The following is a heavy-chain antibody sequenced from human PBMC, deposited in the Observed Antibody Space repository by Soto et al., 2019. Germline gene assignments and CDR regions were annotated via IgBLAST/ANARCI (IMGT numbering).Heavy chain of an antibody. CDR3: VRDPRADDFVI. V-gene: IGHV1-18*01. J-gene: IGHJ3*02. Sequence: AASVKVSCKASGCTFTSYGISWVRQAPGQGLEWMGWISAYNGNTNYAQKLQGRVTMTTDTSTSTAYMELRSLRSDDTAVYYCVRDPRADDFVIRGQGKMVNVS. CDR2: ISAYNGNT. CDR1: GCTFTSYG.